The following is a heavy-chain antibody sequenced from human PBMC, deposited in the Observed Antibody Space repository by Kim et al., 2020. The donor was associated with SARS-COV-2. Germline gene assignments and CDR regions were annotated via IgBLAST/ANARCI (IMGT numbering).Heavy chain of an antibody. CDR1: GGSISSSSYY. CDR2: IYYSGST. V-gene: IGHV4-39*01. J-gene: IGHJ2*01. Sequence: SETLSLTCTVSGGSISSSSYYWGWIRQPPGKGLEWIGSIYYSGSTYYNPSLKSRVTISVDTSKNQFSLKLSSVTAADTAVYYCARVGYCSGGSCSFRGFFDLWGRGTLVTVSS. D-gene: IGHD2-15*01. CDR3: ARVGYCSGGSCSFRGFFDL.